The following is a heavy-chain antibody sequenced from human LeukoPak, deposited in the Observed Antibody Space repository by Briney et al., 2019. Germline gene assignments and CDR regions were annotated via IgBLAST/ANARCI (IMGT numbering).Heavy chain of an antibody. Sequence: SETLSLTCAVYGGSFSGYYWSWIRQPPGKGLEWIGEINHSGSTNYNPSLKSRVTISVDTSKNQFSLKLSSVTAADTAVYYCARERYCSGGSCYFRGEGYFQHWGQGTLVTVSS. CDR3: ARERYCSGGSCYFRGEGYFQH. CDR2: INHSGST. V-gene: IGHV4-34*01. J-gene: IGHJ1*01. D-gene: IGHD2-15*01. CDR1: GGSFSGYY.